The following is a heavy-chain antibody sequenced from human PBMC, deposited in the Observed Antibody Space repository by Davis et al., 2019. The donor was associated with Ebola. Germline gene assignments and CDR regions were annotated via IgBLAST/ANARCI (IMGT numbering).Heavy chain of an antibody. Sequence: GESLKISCAASGFTFSGSAMHWVRQAPGKGLEWVGRIKSKTDGGTTDYAAPVKGRFTISRDDSKNTLYLQMNSLKTEDTAVYYCTTVAREGDYWGQGTLVTVSS. J-gene: IGHJ4*02. CDR3: TTVAREGDY. CDR2: IKSKTDGGTT. CDR1: GFTFSGSA. D-gene: IGHD5-12*01. V-gene: IGHV3-15*07.